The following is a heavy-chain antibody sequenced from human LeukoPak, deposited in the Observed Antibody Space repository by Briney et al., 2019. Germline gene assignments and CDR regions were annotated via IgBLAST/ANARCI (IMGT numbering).Heavy chain of an antibody. CDR2: ISGSGGST. CDR1: GFTFSSYA. J-gene: IGHJ4*02. V-gene: IGHV3-23*01. Sequence: SGGSLRLSCAASGFTFSSYAMSWVRQAPGKGLEWVSAISGSGGSTYYADSVKGRFTISRDNSKNTLYLQMNSLRAEDTAVYYCAKDLPWPYYYDSSGYSPYYFDYWGQGTLVTVSS. CDR3: AKDLPWPYYYDSSGYSPYYFDY. D-gene: IGHD3-22*01.